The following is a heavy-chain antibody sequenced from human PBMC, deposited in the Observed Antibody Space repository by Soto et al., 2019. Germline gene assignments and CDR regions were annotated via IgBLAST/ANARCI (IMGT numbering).Heavy chain of an antibody. V-gene: IGHV4-4*02. Sequence: QVQLQESGPGLVNPSGTLTLTCAVSGVSVNDNCWGGVREPPGKGLVWIGETSDGVTFYYNPNLKSQVAISMDRSKIQLSLHVDSLTAADTAAYSCARGHWHDFDIWGQETMVTVSS. J-gene: IGHJ3*02. CDR2: TSDGVTF. CDR3: ARGHWHDFDI. CDR1: GVSVNDNC.